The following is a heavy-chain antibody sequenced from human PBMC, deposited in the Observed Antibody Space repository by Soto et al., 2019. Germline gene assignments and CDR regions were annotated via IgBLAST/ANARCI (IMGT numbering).Heavy chain of an antibody. Sequence: ASVKVSCKASGYTFTSYYMHWVRQAPGQGLEWMGIINPSGGSTSYAQKFQGRVTMTTDTSTSTAYMELRSLRSDDTAVYYCAIVLFWGGYSYGYGDYYFDYWGQGTLVTVPS. V-gene: IGHV1-46*01. J-gene: IGHJ4*02. CDR1: GYTFTSYY. D-gene: IGHD5-18*01. CDR3: AIVLFWGGYSYGYGDYYFDY. CDR2: INPSGGST.